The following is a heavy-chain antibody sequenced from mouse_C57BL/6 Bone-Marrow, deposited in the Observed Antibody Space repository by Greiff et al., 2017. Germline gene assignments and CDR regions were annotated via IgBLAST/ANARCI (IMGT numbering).Heavy chain of an antibody. J-gene: IGHJ4*01. CDR1: GFTFSDYG. Sequence: EVQRVESGGGLVKPGGSLKLSCAASGFTFSDYGMHWVRQAPEKGLEWVAYISSGSSTTYYADTVKGRFTISRDNAKNTLFLKMNSLRSGDTAMYYGVSDGYYVMDYARDYWGQGTSVTVSS. D-gene: IGHD2-3*01. V-gene: IGHV5-17*01. CDR3: VSDGYYVMDYARDY. CDR2: ISSGSSTT.